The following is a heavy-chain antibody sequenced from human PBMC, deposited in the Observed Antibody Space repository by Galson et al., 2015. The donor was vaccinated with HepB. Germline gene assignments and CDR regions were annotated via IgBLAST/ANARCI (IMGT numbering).Heavy chain of an antibody. CDR1: GFTFNTYS. D-gene: IGHD6-6*01. CDR2: IDSSSHYI. Sequence: SLRLSCAASGFTFNTYSMNWVRQAPGKGLDWVSSIDSSSHYIFYADSVKGRFTISRDNAKNSLFLQMNSLRAEDTAVYYCARYWTESSSSFIDFWGQGTLVTVSS. V-gene: IGHV3-21*01. CDR3: ARYWTESSSSFIDF. J-gene: IGHJ4*02.